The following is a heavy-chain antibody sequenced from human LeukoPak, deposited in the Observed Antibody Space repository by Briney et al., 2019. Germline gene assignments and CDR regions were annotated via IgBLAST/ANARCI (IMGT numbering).Heavy chain of an antibody. V-gene: IGHV1-46*01. CDR2: INPSGGST. D-gene: IGHD6-13*01. CDR3: ARRIAGAGIFDY. J-gene: IGHJ4*02. Sequence: ASVKVSCKASGYTFTSYYMHWVRQAPGQGLEWMGIINPSGGSTSYAQKFQGRVTMTRDMSTSTAYMELSSLRSEDTAVYYCARRIAGAGIFDYWGQGTLVTASS. CDR1: GYTFTSYY.